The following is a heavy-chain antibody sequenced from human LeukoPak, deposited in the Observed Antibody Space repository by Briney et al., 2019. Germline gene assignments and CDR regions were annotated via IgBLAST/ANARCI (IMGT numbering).Heavy chain of an antibody. V-gene: IGHV3-23*01. Sequence: GGSLRLSCAASGFTFSTYAMSWVRQAPGKGLEWVSAISGSGGSTYYADSVKGRFTISRDNSKNTLYLQMNSLRAEDTAVYYCAKGLALSYWYFDLWGRGTLVTVSS. CDR3: AKGLALSYWYFDL. J-gene: IGHJ2*01. D-gene: IGHD2/OR15-2a*01. CDR2: ISGSGGST. CDR1: GFTFSTYA.